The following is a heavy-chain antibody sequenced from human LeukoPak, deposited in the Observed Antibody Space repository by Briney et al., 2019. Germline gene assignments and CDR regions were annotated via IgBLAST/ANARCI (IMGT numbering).Heavy chain of an antibody. Sequence: GGSLRLSCAASGFTFSDYYMSWIRQAPGKGLEWVSYISSSGSTIYYADSVKGRFTISRDNSKNTLYLQMNSLRAEDTAVYYCASAKVFGVAPFDYWGQGTLVTVSS. V-gene: IGHV3-11*01. CDR3: ASAKVFGVAPFDY. D-gene: IGHD3-3*01. J-gene: IGHJ4*02. CDR1: GFTFSDYY. CDR2: ISSSGSTI.